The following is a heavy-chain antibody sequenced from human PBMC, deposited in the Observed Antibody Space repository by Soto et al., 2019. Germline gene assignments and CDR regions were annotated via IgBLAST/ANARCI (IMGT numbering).Heavy chain of an antibody. CDR2: INPNSGGT. J-gene: IGHJ6*02. CDR1: GYTFTGYY. Sequence: QVQLVQSGAEVKKPGASVKVSCKASGYTFTGYYMHWVRQAPGQGLEWMGWINPNSGGTNYAQKFQGWVTMNRDTSISTAYMELSRLRSDDTAVYYCARGAVYPLWYYGMDVWGQGTTVTVSS. CDR3: ARGAVYPLWYYGMDV. V-gene: IGHV1-2*04. D-gene: IGHD2-2*02.